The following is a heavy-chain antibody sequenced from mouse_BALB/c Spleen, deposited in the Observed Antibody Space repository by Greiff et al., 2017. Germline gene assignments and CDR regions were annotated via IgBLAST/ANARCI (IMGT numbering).Heavy chain of an antibody. D-gene: IGHD1-1*01. CDR1: GFSLTSYG. Sequence: VQRVESGPGLVAPSQSLSITCTVSGFSLTSYGVHWVRQPPGKGLEWLGVIWAGGSTNYNSALMSRLSISKDNSKSQVFLKMNSLQTDDTAMYYCASTVVDDAMDYWGQGTSVTVSS. J-gene: IGHJ4*01. CDR2: IWAGGST. CDR3: ASTVVDDAMDY. V-gene: IGHV2-9*02.